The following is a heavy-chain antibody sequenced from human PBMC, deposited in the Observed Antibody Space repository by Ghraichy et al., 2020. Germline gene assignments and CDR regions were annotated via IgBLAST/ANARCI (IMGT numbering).Heavy chain of an antibody. V-gene: IGHV3-48*01. D-gene: IGHD5-12*01. J-gene: IGHJ4*02. CDR3: ARGASGSGEGMI. CDR1: GFSVSSYS. Sequence: GGSLRLSCAVSGFSVSSYSMSWVRQAPGKGLEWIAYISWKTATIKYGDSVRGRFTISRDTATNSLLLQMNSLVGDDTATYYCARGASGSGEGMIWGQGVLVNVSS. CDR2: ISWKTATI.